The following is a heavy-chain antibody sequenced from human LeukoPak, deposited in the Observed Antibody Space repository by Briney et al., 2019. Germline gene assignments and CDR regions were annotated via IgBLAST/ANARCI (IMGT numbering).Heavy chain of an antibody. V-gene: IGHV4-59*01. CDR2: IYYSGST. CDR3: ARGVVPAAKGWFDP. J-gene: IGHJ5*02. CDR1: GGSITSYY. Sequence: SETLFLTCTVSGGSITSYYWSWIRQPPGKGLEWIGYIYYSGSTNYNPSLKSRVTISVDTSKNQFSLNLSSVTAADTAVYYCARGVVPAAKGWFDPWGQGTLVTVSS. D-gene: IGHD2-2*01.